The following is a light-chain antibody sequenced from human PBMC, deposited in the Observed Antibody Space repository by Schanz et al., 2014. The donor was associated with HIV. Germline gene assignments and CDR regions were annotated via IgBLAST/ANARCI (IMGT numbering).Light chain of an antibody. J-gene: IGLJ2*01. CDR3: QSYDSSLSALV. V-gene: IGLV1-44*01. CDR2: SNN. CDR1: GSNIGRNT. Sequence: QSVLTQPPSASGTPGQRVTISCSGSGSNIGRNTVSWYQQFPGTAPKLLIYSNNQRPSGVPGRLSGSKSGTSASLAITGLQAEDEADYYCQSYDSSLSALVFGGGTKLTVL.